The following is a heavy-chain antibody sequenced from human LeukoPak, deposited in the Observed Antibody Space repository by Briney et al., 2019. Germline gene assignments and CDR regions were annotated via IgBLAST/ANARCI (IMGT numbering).Heavy chain of an antibody. CDR2: IWYDGSNK. Sequence: GRSLRLSCAASGFTFSSYGMHWVRQAPGKGLEWVAVIWYDGSNKYYADSVKGRFTTSRDNSKNTLYLQMNSLRAEDTAVYYCARDRYSLRSGPFDYWGQGTLVTVSS. CDR1: GFTFSSYG. CDR3: ARDRYSLRSGPFDY. D-gene: IGHD6-19*01. J-gene: IGHJ4*02. V-gene: IGHV3-33*01.